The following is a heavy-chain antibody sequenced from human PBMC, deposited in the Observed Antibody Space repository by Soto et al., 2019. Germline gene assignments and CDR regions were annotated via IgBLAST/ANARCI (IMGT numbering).Heavy chain of an antibody. J-gene: IGHJ4*02. CDR1: GFTFSSYA. CDR2: ISGSGGTT. V-gene: IGHV3-23*01. CDR3: AKGQRMTTMTEIDY. D-gene: IGHD4-17*01. Sequence: GGSLRLSCVASGFTFSSYAMSWVRQAPGKGLEWVSGISGSGGTTYYADSVKGRFTISRDNSRNTLYLQMNSLRADDTAVYYCAKGQRMTTMTEIDYWGQGTLVTVSS.